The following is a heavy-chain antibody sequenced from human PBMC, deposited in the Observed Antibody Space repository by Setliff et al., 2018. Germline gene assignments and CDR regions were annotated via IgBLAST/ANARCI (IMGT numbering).Heavy chain of an antibody. D-gene: IGHD3-3*02. Sequence: SETLSLTCTVSGGSISSYYWSWIRQPPGEGLEWIGYIYYSGSTYYNPSLKSRVTISVDTSKNQFSLNLNSVTAADTALYYCAKESLAINTRWFDPWGQGILVTVSS. V-gene: IGHV4-59*04. CDR3: AKESLAINTRWFDP. CDR1: GGSISSYY. CDR2: IYYSGST. J-gene: IGHJ5*02.